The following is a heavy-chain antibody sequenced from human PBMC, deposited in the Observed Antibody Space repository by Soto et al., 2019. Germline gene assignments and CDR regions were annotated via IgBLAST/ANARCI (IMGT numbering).Heavy chain of an antibody. Sequence: GGSLRLSCAASGFTFSSYSMNWVRQAPGKGLEWVSYISSSSSTIFCTDSVKGRFTISRDNSKNTLYLQMNSLRAEDTAVYYCAKGTVDTTNYYYYYGMDVWGQGTTVTVSS. CDR3: AKGTVDTTNYYYYYGMDV. D-gene: IGHD5-12*01. CDR1: GFTFSSYS. CDR2: ISSSSSTI. V-gene: IGHV3-48*01. J-gene: IGHJ6*02.